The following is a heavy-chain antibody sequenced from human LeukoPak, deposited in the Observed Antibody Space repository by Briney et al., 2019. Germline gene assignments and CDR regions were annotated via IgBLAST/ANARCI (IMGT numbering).Heavy chain of an antibody. Sequence: GGSLRLSCAASGFRFSDYYMSWIRQAPGKGLEWVSYISSGSSTIYYADSVKGRFTISRDDAKNSLYLQMNSLRVEDTAVYYCARSTGSYYADYWGQGTLVTVSS. D-gene: IGHD1-26*01. CDR1: GFRFSDYY. J-gene: IGHJ4*02. V-gene: IGHV3-11*04. CDR3: ARSTGSYYADY. CDR2: ISSGSSTI.